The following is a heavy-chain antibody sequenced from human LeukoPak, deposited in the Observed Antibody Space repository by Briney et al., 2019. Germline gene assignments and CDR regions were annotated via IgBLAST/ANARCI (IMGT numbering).Heavy chain of an antibody. CDR2: IYTSGST. CDR3: ARAHSNHEFDP. V-gene: IGHV4-4*07. Sequence: PSETLSLTCTVSGGSISSYYWSWIRQPAGKGREWIGRIYTSGSTTYNPSLKSGVPMSLPTSKNQFSLKLRSVSAAHRPLCSGARAHSNHEFDPWGQGTLVTVSS. J-gene: IGHJ5*02. D-gene: IGHD1-14*01. CDR1: GGSISSYY.